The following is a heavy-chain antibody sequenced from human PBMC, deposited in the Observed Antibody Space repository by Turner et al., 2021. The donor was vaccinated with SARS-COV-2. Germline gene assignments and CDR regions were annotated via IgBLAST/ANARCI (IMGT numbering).Heavy chain of an antibody. Sequence: QVQLQESGPGLVKPSETLCPTCTVSGGSTISYYWSWIRQPPGKGLEWIAYMYASGSTFYNPSLKSRVTISGDASKNQFSLRVTTVTAAYSAVYYCARFTPAGGNDYWGQGTLVTVSS. CDR2: MYASGST. CDR3: ARFTPAGGNDY. CDR1: GGSTISYY. D-gene: IGHD6-13*01. J-gene: IGHJ4*02. V-gene: IGHV4-59*01.